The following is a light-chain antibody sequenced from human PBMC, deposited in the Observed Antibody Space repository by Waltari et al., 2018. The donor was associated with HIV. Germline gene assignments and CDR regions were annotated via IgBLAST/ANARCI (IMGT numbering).Light chain of an antibody. CDR2: DAS. Sequence: DIQMTQTPSSLSASVGDRVTITCRASRSIVTYLNWYQQKTGGAPKLLIYDASRLQSGVPSRFSASGSGTDFTLTISSLQPEEFATYYCQQFFSTLITFGQGTRLEI. J-gene: IGKJ5*01. V-gene: IGKV1-39*01. CDR1: RSIVTY. CDR3: QQFFSTLIT.